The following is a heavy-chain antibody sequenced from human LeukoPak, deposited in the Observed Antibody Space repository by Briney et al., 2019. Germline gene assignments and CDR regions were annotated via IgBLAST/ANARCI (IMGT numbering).Heavy chain of an antibody. CDR2: ISGSGGST. CDR3: ANACARYYDTLTGHVQFDC. D-gene: IGHD3-9*01. CDR1: GFTFSSYA. J-gene: IGHJ4*02. Sequence: GGSLRLSCAASGFTFSSYAMSWVRQAPGKGLEWVSAISGSGGSTYYADSVKGRFTISRDNSKNTLYLQMNSLRAEDTAVSYCANACARYYDTLTGHVQFDCWLQPTQATDPS. V-gene: IGHV3-23*01.